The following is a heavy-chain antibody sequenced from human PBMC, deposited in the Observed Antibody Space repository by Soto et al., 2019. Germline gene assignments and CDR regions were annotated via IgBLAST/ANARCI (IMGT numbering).Heavy chain of an antibody. CDR1: GFTFSRFA. CDR2: ISYDGSDK. D-gene: IGHD1-7*01. Sequence: QVQLVESGGGVVQPGRSLRLSCAASGFTFSRFAMHWVRQAPGKGLEWVAVISYDGSDKYYADSVKGRFTISRDSSKNTVDLQMNSLRPDDTAVYYCAREGVNYACDYWGQGTLFTVSS. V-gene: IGHV3-30-3*01. J-gene: IGHJ4*02. CDR3: AREGVNYACDY.